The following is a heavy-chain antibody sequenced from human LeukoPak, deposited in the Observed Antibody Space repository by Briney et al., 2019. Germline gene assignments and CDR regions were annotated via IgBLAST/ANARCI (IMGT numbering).Heavy chain of an antibody. CDR2: TYYRSKWYS. CDR1: GDSVSSNSAA. Sequence: SQTLSLTCAISGDSVSSNSAAWNWIRQSPSRGLEWLGRTYYRSKWYSDYAVSVKSRITINPDTSKNQFSLQLNSMTPEDTAVYYCARGVDAGSYYYGSGSSNWFDPWGQGTLVTVSS. CDR3: ARGVDAGSYYYGSGSSNWFDP. J-gene: IGHJ5*02. D-gene: IGHD3-10*01. V-gene: IGHV6-1*01.